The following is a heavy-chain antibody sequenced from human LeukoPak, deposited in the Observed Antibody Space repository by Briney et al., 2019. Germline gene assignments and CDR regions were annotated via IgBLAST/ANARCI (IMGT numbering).Heavy chain of an antibody. Sequence: PGGSLRLSCAASGFTFSSYGMHWVRQAPGKGLEWVAVISYDGSNKYYADSVKGRFTISRDNSKNTMYLQMDSLKTEDTAIYYCLTLSGVWTGRPVPWGQGTLVTVSS. V-gene: IGHV3-30*03. D-gene: IGHD3/OR15-3a*01. CDR3: LTLSGVWTGRPVP. CDR1: GFTFSSYG. J-gene: IGHJ5*02. CDR2: ISYDGSNK.